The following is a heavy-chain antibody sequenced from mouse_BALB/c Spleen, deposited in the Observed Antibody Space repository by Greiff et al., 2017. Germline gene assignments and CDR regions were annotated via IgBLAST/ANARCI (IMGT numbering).Heavy chain of an antibody. Sequence: EVQGVESGGGLVKPGGSLKLSCAASGFTFSDYYMYWVRQTPEKRLEWVATISDGGSYTYYPDSVKGRFTISRDNAKNNLYLQMSSLKSEDTAMYYCARELYDYERGFAYWGQGTLVTVSA. CDR2: ISDGGSYT. D-gene: IGHD2-4*01. CDR3: ARELYDYERGFAY. J-gene: IGHJ3*01. CDR1: GFTFSDYY. V-gene: IGHV5-4*02.